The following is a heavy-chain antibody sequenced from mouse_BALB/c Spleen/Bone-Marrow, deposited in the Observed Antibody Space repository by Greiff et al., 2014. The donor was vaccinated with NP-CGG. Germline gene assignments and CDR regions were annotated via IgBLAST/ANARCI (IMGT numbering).Heavy chain of an antibody. CDR1: GYTFTNSW. V-gene: IGHV1S130*01. Sequence: VKLSCKASGYTFTNSWIHWAKQRPGQGLEWIGEIHPNSGNTNYSEKFKVKATLTVDTSSSTAYVDLSSLTSEDSAVYYCARHHRYAYYFDYWGKDTTLTAPS. CDR2: IHPNSGNT. J-gene: IGHJ2*01. D-gene: IGHD2-14*01. CDR3: ARHHRYAYYFDY.